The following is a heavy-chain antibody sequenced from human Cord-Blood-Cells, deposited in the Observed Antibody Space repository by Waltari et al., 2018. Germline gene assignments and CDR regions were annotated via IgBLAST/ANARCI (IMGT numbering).Heavy chain of an antibody. CDR2: IYQSGNT. V-gene: IGHV4-38-2*01. J-gene: IGHJ4*02. Sequence: QVQLQESGPGLVKPSETLSLTCAVSGYSISSGYYWGWVRQPPGRGLEWMGSIYQSGNTYYNPSHKRRVTLSVDTSKNQFSLKLSSVTAADTAVYYCARAPIVVVPAAFDYWGQGTLVTVSS. CDR3: ARAPIVVVPAAFDY. D-gene: IGHD2-2*01. CDR1: GYSISSGYY.